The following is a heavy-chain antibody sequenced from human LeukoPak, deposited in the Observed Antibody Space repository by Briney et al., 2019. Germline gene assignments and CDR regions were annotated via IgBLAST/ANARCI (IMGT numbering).Heavy chain of an antibody. V-gene: IGHV3-21*01. Sequence: PGGSLRLSCAASGFTFSSYSMNWVRQAPGKGLEWVSSISSSSSYIYYADSVKGRFTISRDNSKKSLYLQMNSLRAEDTAVYYCARVSGSYCDDYWGQGTLFTVSS. CDR1: GFTFSSYS. CDR3: ARVSGSYCDDY. D-gene: IGHD3-10*01. J-gene: IGHJ4*02. CDR2: ISSSSSYI.